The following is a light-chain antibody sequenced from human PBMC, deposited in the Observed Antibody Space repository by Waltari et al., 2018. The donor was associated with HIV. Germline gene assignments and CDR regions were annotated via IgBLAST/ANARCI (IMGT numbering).Light chain of an antibody. Sequence: SSELTPDPAVSVALGPKVKITCQWDNLRKYCVSWYQQKPGQAPVLVSYRKNRRPPEIPDRFSSSASRNTASLIITGAQAEDEAEYYCKTRDRSGNLYVFGTGTTVTVL. V-gene: IGLV3-19*01. CDR3: KTRDRSGNLYV. CDR1: NLRKYC. CDR2: RKN. J-gene: IGLJ1*01.